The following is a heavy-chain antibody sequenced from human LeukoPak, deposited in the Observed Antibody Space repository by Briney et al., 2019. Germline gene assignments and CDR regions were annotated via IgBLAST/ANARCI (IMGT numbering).Heavy chain of an antibody. CDR1: GFTFSSYG. D-gene: IGHD3-9*01. J-gene: IGHJ6*03. CDR3: AKIPSNFDWLFPQLLYYYYYTDV. Sequence: TGGSLRLSCAASGFTFSSYGMHWVRQAPGKGLEWVAFIRYDGSNKYYADSVKGRFTISRDNSKNTLYLQMNSLRAEDTAVYYCAKIPSNFDWLFPQLLYYYYYTDVWGKGTTVTISS. V-gene: IGHV3-30*02. CDR2: IRYDGSNK.